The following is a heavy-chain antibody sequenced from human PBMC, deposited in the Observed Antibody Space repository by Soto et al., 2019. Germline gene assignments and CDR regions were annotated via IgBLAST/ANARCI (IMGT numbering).Heavy chain of an antibody. CDR3: AKDGGYSGYEPYYYYGMDV. CDR1: GFTYSTYT. V-gene: IGHV3-30*18. D-gene: IGHD5-12*01. CDR2: ISYDGSNK. J-gene: IGHJ6*02. Sequence: PGGSLRLSCAASGFTYSTYTMHWVRQAPGKGLEWVAVISYDGSNKYYADSVKGRFTISRDNSKNTLYLQMNSLRAEDTAVYYCAKDGGYSGYEPYYYYGMDVWGQGTTVTVSS.